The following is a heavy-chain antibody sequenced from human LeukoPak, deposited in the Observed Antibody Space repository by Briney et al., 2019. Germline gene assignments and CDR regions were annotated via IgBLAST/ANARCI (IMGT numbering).Heavy chain of an antibody. CDR3: ASKTYYYGSGSYYRKATLPDY. D-gene: IGHD3-10*01. CDR2: INHSGST. V-gene: IGHV4-34*01. J-gene: IGHJ4*02. Sequence: SETLSLTCAVYGGSFSGYYWSWIRQPPGKGLEWIGEINHSGSTNYNPSLKSRVTISVDTSKNQFSLKLSSVTAADTAVYYCASKTYYYGSGSYYRKATLPDYWGQGTLVTVSS. CDR1: GGSFSGYY.